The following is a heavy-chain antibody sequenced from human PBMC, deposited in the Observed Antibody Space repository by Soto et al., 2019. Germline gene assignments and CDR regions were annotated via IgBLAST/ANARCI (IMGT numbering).Heavy chain of an antibody. CDR3: ARRRWPYYYQY. CDR2: IYYSGST. CDR1: GGSISSSSYY. J-gene: IGHJ4*02. Sequence: SETLSLTCTVSGGSISSSSYYWGWIRQPPGKGLEWIGSIYYSGSTYYNPSLKSRVTISVDTSKNQFSLKLSSVTAADTAVYYCARRRWPYYYQYCGQGTLVTDSS. D-gene: IGHD4-17*01. V-gene: IGHV4-39*01.